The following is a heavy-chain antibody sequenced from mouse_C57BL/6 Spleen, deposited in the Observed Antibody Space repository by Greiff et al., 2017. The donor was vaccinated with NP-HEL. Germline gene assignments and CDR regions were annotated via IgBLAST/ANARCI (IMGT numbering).Heavy chain of an antibody. Sequence: EVKLQQSGPELVKPGASVKLSCKASGYTFTDYYMNWVKQSHGKSLEWIGDINPNNGGTSYNQKFKGKATLTVDKSSSTAYMELRSLTSEDSAVYYCARSLYYYGFGYWGQGTTLTVSS. CDR2: INPNNGGT. J-gene: IGHJ2*01. V-gene: IGHV1-26*01. CDR1: GYTFTDYY. D-gene: IGHD1-1*01. CDR3: ARSLYYYGFGY.